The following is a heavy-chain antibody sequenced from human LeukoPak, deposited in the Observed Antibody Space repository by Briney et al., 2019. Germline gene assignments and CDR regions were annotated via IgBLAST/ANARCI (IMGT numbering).Heavy chain of an antibody. D-gene: IGHD1-26*01. V-gene: IGHV1-18*01. CDR1: GYTFTSYG. Sequence: ASVKVSCQASGYTFTSYGISWVRQAPGQGLEGMGWISAYNGNTNYAQTPQGRVTMTTDTSTSTAYMELRSLRADDTAVYYCARSSTKWELGGLGYWGQGTLVTVSS. CDR2: ISAYNGNT. CDR3: ARSSTKWELGGLGY. J-gene: IGHJ4*02.